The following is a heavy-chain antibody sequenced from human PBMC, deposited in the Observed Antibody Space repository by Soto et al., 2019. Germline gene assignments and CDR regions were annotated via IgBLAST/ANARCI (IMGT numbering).Heavy chain of an antibody. CDR1: GFTFSSYS. CDR2: ISSGSAAI. CDR3: ARGSDAFDI. J-gene: IGHJ3*02. V-gene: IGHV3-48*02. Sequence: EVQLVESGGGLVQPGGSLRLSCAASGFTFSSYSMNWVRQAPGKGLEWVSYISSGSAAIYYADSVKGRFTISRDNAKNSLYLQMNSLRDEDTAVYSCARGSDAFDIWGQGTMITVSS.